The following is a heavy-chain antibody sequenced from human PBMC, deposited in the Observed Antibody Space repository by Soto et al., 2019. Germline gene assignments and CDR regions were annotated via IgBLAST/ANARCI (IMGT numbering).Heavy chain of an antibody. CDR3: ARGIQLWS. CDR2: IIPLSGTP. D-gene: IGHD5-18*01. V-gene: IGHV1-69*06. J-gene: IGHJ5*02. Sequence: QVQLVQSGAEVKKPGSSVKVSCKASGGTFSNYALTWVRQAPGQGLEWMGGIIPLSGTPNYAQKIQGRVTITADKSTTTAYMELSSLRSEDTAVYYCARGIQLWSWGQGTLVTVSS. CDR1: GGTFSNYA.